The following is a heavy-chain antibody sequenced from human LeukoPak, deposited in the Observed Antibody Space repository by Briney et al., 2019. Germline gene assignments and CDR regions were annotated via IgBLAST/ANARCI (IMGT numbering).Heavy chain of an antibody. J-gene: IGHJ4*02. Sequence: ASVKVSCKASGYTFTSYGISWVRQAPGQGLEWMGWISAYNGNTNYAQKLQGRVTMTTDTSTSTAYMELRSLRSDGTAVYYCARDFTNYSGYEQFDYWGQGTLVTVSS. D-gene: IGHD5-12*01. CDR1: GYTFTSYG. CDR2: ISAYNGNT. V-gene: IGHV1-18*04. CDR3: ARDFTNYSGYEQFDY.